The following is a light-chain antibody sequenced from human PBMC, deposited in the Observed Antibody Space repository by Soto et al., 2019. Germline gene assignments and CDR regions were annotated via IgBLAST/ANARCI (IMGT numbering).Light chain of an antibody. Sequence: EKVMTQSPATLSVSPGERATLSCRASQSVSSNLAWYQQKPGQAPRLLIYGASSRATGIPVRFSGSGSGTEFTLTISSLQSEDFALYYCQQYNNWPLPFGQGTRLEIK. CDR2: GAS. J-gene: IGKJ5*01. V-gene: IGKV3-15*01. CDR3: QQYNNWPLP. CDR1: QSVSSN.